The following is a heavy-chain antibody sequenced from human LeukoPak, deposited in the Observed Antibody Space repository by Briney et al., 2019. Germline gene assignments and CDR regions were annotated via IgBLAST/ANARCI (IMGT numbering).Heavy chain of an antibody. CDR1: GLTFYDHA. CDR2: SGNDGST. CDR3: ASQTKYYSGSAGSYWGAFDL. J-gene: IGHJ3*01. Sequence: GGSLRLSCAASGLTFYDHAMDWLRQAPGPGLEGVSLSGNDGSTYSPDSVRGRFTISRDISKNALYLEMSSLRTEDTALYHCASQTKYYSGSAGSYWGAFDLWGQGTMVTVSS. D-gene: IGHD3-10*01. V-gene: IGHV3-43*02.